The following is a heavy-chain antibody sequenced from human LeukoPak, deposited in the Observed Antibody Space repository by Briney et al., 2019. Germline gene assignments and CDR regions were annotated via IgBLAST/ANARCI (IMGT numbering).Heavy chain of an antibody. V-gene: IGHV3-9*01. D-gene: IGHD2-2*01. CDR2: ISWNSNSI. CDR3: AKDYYSSTLGGFDY. J-gene: IGHJ4*02. Sequence: GGSLRLSCAASGFTFDDCAMHWVRQAPGKGLEWVSGISWNSNSIGYADSVKGRFTISRDNAKNSLYLQMNSLRPEDTALYYCAKDYYSSTLGGFDYWGQGTLVTVSS. CDR1: GFTFDDCA.